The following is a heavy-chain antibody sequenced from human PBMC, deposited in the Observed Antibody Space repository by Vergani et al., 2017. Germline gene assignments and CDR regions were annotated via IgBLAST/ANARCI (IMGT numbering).Heavy chain of an antibody. D-gene: IGHD3-3*01. J-gene: IGHJ4*02. CDR2: IKQDGSEK. CDR1: GFTFSNYW. Sequence: EVQLVESGGGLVQPGGSLRLSCAASGFTFSNYWMTWVRQAPGKGLEWVANIKQDGSEKYYVDSVKGRFTISRDNAKNSLYLQMNSLRAEDTAVYDCARPNYDFWSIDYWGQGTLVTVSS. CDR3: ARPNYDFWSIDY. V-gene: IGHV3-7*01.